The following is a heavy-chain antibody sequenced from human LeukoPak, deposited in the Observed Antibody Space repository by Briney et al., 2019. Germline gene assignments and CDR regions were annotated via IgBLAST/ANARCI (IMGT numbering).Heavy chain of an antibody. CDR3: AKERGGQDWDFDL. D-gene: IGHD3-10*01. V-gene: IGHV3-33*06. CDR1: GLNFNDND. J-gene: IGHJ2*01. CDR2: IWDDGSNK. Sequence: GGSLRLSCATSGLNFNDNDMDWVRQAPGKGLEWVAVIWDDGSNKYYAESVKGRFTISRDISKNMLYLQMNSLRVEDTAVYYCAKERGGQDWDFDLWGRGTLVTVSS.